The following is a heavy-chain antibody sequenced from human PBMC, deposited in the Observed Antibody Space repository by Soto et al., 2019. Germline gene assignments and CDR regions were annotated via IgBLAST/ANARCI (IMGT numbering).Heavy chain of an antibody. CDR2: IDPSDSQT. Sequence: ESLKISCGGSGCRVTGYWITWVRQKQGKGIEWMGRIDPSDSQTYYSPSFRGHVTISVTKSITTVFLQWSSLRASDTAMYYCARQIYDSDTGPNFQYYFDSWGQGTPVTVSS. CDR3: ARQIYDSDTGPNFQYYFDS. V-gene: IGHV5-10-1*01. J-gene: IGHJ4*02. D-gene: IGHD3-22*01. CDR1: GCRVTGYW.